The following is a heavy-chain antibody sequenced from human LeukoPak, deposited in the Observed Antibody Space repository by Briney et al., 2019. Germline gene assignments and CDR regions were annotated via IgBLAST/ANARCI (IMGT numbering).Heavy chain of an antibody. V-gene: IGHV1-18*01. J-gene: IGHJ4*02. CDR3: ARDRERVVATMGYY. D-gene: IGHD5-12*01. CDR2: ISAYNDNT. CDR1: GYTFTSYG. Sequence: SVKVSCKASGYTFTSYGISWVRQAPGQGLEWMGWISAYNDNTNYAQKLQGRVTMTTDTSTSTAYMELRSLRSDDTAVYYCARDRERVVATMGYYWGQGTLVTVSS.